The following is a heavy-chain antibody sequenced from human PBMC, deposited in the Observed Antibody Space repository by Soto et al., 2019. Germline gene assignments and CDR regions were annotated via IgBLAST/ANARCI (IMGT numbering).Heavy chain of an antibody. Sequence: PSETLSLTCTVSGGSISSYYWSWIRQPAGKGLEWIGGIYTSGSTNYNPSLKSRVTMSVDTSKNQFSLKLSSVTAADTAVYYCAREGVDFWSGYYYCMDVWGQGTTVTVSS. CDR3: AREGVDFWSGYYYCMDV. D-gene: IGHD3-3*01. CDR2: IYTSGST. V-gene: IGHV4-4*07. J-gene: IGHJ6*02. CDR1: GGSISSYY.